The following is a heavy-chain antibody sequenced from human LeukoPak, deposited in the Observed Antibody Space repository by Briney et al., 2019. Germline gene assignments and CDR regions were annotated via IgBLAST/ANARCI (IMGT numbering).Heavy chain of an antibody. D-gene: IGHD2-15*01. CDR1: GGPINGYY. J-gene: IGHJ4*01. Sequence: PSEPLSLTCSVSGGPINGYYWTWMRLSPGERLEWIGYIYSNWEYRLNPSLKSRLTFSLDTPKNQIFLQLASVTAADTAVYFCARQSDGWPESWGHGTLVTVSS. CDR2: IYSNWEY. CDR3: ARQSDGWPES. V-gene: IGHV4-59*08.